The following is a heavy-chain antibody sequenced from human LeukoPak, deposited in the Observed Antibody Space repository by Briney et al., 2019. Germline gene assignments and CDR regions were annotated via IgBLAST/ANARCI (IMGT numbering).Heavy chain of an antibody. CDR1: GFAFSSYG. Sequence: GGSLRLSCAASGFAFSSYGMHWVRLAPGKGLEWVALIWYDGNNEYYADSVKGRFTISRDNSKNTLYLQMNILRAEDTAVYYCARDRLAGDSGGTCCDYFDYWGQGTLVTVSS. CDR3: ARDRLAGDSGGTCCDYFDY. J-gene: IGHJ4*02. CDR2: IWYDGNNE. V-gene: IGHV3-33*01. D-gene: IGHD2-15*01.